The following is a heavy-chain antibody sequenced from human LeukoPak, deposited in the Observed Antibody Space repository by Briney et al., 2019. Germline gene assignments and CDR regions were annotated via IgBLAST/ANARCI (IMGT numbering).Heavy chain of an antibody. D-gene: IGHD2-8*01. CDR1: GFTFSSYA. V-gene: IGHV3-30-3*01. J-gene: IGHJ4*02. CDR3: ARDRMHNGLAYYFDY. Sequence: GRSLRLSCAASGFTFSSYAMHWVRQAPGKGLEWVAVISYDGSNKYYADSVKGRFTISRDNSKNTLYLQMNSLRAEDTAVYYCARDRMHNGLAYYFDYWGQGTLVTVSS. CDR2: ISYDGSNK.